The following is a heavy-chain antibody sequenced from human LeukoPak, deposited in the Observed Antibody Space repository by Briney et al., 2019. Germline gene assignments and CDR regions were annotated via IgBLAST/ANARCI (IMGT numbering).Heavy chain of an antibody. CDR2: INSQSNYI. V-gene: IGHV3-21*01. Sequence: GGSLRLSCVASGFTFKSHSMNWVRQAPGKGLEWVSSINSQSNYIFYSDSVKGRFTISRDNAKNSLYLQMNSLRAEDTAVYYCARSSRELGGYAPWELMPPFDYWGQGTLVTVSS. CDR1: GFTFKSHS. D-gene: IGHD1-7*01. J-gene: IGHJ4*02. CDR3: ARSSRELGGYAPWELMPPFDY.